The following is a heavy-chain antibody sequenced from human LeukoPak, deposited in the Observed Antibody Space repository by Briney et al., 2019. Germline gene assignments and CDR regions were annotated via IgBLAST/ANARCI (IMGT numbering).Heavy chain of an antibody. J-gene: IGHJ4*02. CDR2: IQFDGSHI. CDR3: TNFDY. V-gene: IGHV3-30*02. CDR1: GFAFSSYG. Sequence: GGSLRLSCAASGFAFSSYGMHWVRQAPGKGLEWVAFIQFDGSHIFYTDSVRGRFTISRDNSKNTLYLQMSSLRAEDTAVYYCTNFDYWGQGTLVTVSS.